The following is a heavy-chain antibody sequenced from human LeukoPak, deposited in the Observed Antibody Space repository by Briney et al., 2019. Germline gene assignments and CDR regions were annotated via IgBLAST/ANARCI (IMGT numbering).Heavy chain of an antibody. V-gene: IGHV1-24*01. CDR1: GYTLTELS. CDR3: ATIFYSSGWGAFDY. Sequence: ASVKVSCKVSGYTLTELSMHWVRQAPGKGLEWMGGFDPEDGETIYAQKFQGRVTMTEDTSTDTAYMELSSLRSEDTAVYYCATIFYSSGWGAFDYWGQGTLVTVSS. J-gene: IGHJ4*02. CDR2: FDPEDGET. D-gene: IGHD6-19*01.